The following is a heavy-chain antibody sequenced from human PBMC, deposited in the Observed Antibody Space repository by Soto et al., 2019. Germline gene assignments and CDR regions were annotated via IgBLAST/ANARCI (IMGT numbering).Heavy chain of an antibody. CDR3: AGYSSSWSDYYYYGMDV. CDR1: GGSISSSSYY. V-gene: IGHV4-39*01. D-gene: IGHD6-13*01. J-gene: IGHJ6*02. CDR2: IYYSGST. Sequence: SETLSLTCTVSGGSISSSSYYWGWIRQPPGKGLEWIGSIYYSGSTYYNPSLKSRVTISVDTSKNQFSLKLSSVTAADTAVCYCAGYSSSWSDYYYYGMDVWGQGTTVTVSS.